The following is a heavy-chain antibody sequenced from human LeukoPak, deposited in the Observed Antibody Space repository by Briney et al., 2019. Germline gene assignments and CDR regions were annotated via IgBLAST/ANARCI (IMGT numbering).Heavy chain of an antibody. Sequence: SETLSLTCAVSGGSISSSNWWSWVRQPPGKGLEWIGEIYHSGSTNYNPSLKSRVTISVDKSKNQFSLKLSSVTAADTAVYYCARGDCGSTSCYPDYWGQGTLVTVSS. J-gene: IGHJ4*02. D-gene: IGHD2-2*01. CDR3: ARGDCGSTSCYPDY. CDR1: GGSISSSNW. V-gene: IGHV4-4*02. CDR2: IYHSGST.